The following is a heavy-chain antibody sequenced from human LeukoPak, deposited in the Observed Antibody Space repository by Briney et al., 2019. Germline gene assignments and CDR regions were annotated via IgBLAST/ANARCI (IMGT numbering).Heavy chain of an antibody. CDR2: IYHSGST. V-gene: IGHV4-30-2*01. D-gene: IGHD6-13*01. Sequence: SETLSLTCAVSGDSISSDGYSWSWIRQPPGKGLEWIGYIYHSGSTYYNPSLQSRVTISVDRSKNHFSLKLSSVTAADTAVYYCARHGSYSSSWYLDYWGQGTLVTVSS. J-gene: IGHJ4*02. CDR1: GDSISSDGYS. CDR3: ARHGSYSSSWYLDY.